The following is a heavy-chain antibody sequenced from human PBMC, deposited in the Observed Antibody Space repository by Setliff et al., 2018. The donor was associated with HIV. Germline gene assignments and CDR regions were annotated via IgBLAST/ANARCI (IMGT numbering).Heavy chain of an antibody. V-gene: IGHV3-23*01. D-gene: IGHD1-26*01. Sequence: GGSLRLSCAASGFSFTNYGMSWVRQAPGKGLGWVSAISGSGGSTYYADSVKGRFTISRDNSKSTLYLQMGSLRAEDMAVYYCARDAEVGTTYFDYWGQGTLVTVSS. CDR3: ARDAEVGTTYFDY. CDR1: GFSFTNYG. J-gene: IGHJ4*02. CDR2: ISGSGGST.